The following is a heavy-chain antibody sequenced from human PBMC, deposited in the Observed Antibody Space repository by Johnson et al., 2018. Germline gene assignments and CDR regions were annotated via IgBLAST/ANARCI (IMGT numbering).Heavy chain of an antibody. CDR2: ISYDGSNK. J-gene: IGHJ1*01. CDR3: ASPAGGGWVQH. Sequence: QVQLGESGGGVVQPGRSLRLSCAASGFTFSSFAMHWVRQAPGKGLEWVALISYDGSNKYYADSVKGRFTISRDNSKNTLYLQMNSLRAEVTAVYYCASPAGGGWVQHWGQGTLVTVSS. V-gene: IGHV3-30*03. D-gene: IGHD2-15*01. CDR1: GFTFSSFA.